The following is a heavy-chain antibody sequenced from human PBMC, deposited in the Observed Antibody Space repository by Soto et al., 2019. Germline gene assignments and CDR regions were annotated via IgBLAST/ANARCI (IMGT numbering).Heavy chain of an antibody. D-gene: IGHD5-12*01. Sequence: GESLKISCKGSGYSFTSYWISWVRQMPGKGLEWMGRIDPSDSYTNYSPSFQGHVTISADKSISTAYLQWSSPKASDTAMYYCARLPPIGGYDSYYYYGMDVWGQGTTVTVSS. J-gene: IGHJ6*02. V-gene: IGHV5-10-1*01. CDR1: GYSFTSYW. CDR2: IDPSDSYT. CDR3: ARLPPIGGYDSYYYYGMDV.